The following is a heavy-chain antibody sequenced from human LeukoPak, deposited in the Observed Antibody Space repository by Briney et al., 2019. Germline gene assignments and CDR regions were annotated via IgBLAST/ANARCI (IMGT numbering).Heavy chain of an antibody. D-gene: IGHD4-17*01. V-gene: IGHV3-21*01. Sequence: GGSLRLSCAASGFTFSSYSMNWVRQAPGKGLEWVSSISSSSSYIYYADSVKGRFTISRDNAKNSLYLQMNSLRAEDTAMYYCARVFYYGDYGTFDYWGQGTLVTVSS. CDR3: ARVFYYGDYGTFDY. CDR1: GFTFSSYS. CDR2: ISSSSSYI. J-gene: IGHJ4*02.